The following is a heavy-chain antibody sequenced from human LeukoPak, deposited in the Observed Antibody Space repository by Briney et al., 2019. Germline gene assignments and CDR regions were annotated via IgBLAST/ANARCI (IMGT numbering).Heavy chain of an antibody. CDR3: SRGRYGDYSRSGYYYGMDV. Sequence: PGGSLRLSCVASGFTFSSYAMHWVRRAPGKGLEWVAVIAFDGSNALYADSVKGRFTISRDISKSTLYLEMNSLKAEDSAIYYCSRGRYGDYSRSGYYYGMDVWGQGTTVTVSS. CDR2: IAFDGSNA. J-gene: IGHJ6*02. V-gene: IGHV3-30-3*01. D-gene: IGHD4-17*01. CDR1: GFTFSSYA.